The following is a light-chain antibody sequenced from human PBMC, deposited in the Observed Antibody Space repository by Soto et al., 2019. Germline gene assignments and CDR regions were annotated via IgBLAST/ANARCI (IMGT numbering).Light chain of an antibody. CDR2: YNN. J-gene: IGLJ2*01. V-gene: IGLV1-44*01. CDR1: NSNIASNT. Sequence: QSVLTQPPSASETPGQTVSISCSGSNSNIASNTVNWYQHLPGTAPKLLIYYNNQRPSGVPDRFSGSKSGTSASLAISGLQSEDFASYYCQQSRSPPLTFGGGTK. CDR3: QQSRSPPLT.